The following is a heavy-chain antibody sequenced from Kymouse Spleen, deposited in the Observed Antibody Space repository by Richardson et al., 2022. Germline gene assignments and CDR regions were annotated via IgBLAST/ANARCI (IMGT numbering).Heavy chain of an antibody. CDR3: TLYYYGSGSSFDY. V-gene: IGHV3-73*02. CDR2: IRSKANSYAT. Sequence: EVQLVESGGGLVQPGGSLKLSCAASGFTFSGSAMHWVRQASGKGLEWVGRIRSKANSYATAYAASVKGRFTISRDDSKNTAYLQMNSLKTEDTAVYYCTLYYYGSGSSFDYWGQGTLVTVSS. D-gene: IGHD3-10*01. CDR1: GFTFSGSA. J-gene: IGHJ4*02.